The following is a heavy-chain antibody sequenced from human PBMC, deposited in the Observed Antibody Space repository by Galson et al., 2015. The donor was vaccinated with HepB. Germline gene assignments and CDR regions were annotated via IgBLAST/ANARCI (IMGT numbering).Heavy chain of an antibody. Sequence: SLRLSCAASGFTFSSYAMSWVRQAPGKGLEWVSAISGSGGSTYYADSVKGRFTISRDNSKNTLYLQMNSLRAEDTAVYYCATSPGGTKRKGYCSGGSCYSGGYYYYGMDVWGQGTTVTVSS. CDR3: ATSPGGTKRKGYCSGGSCYSGGYYYYGMDV. D-gene: IGHD2-15*01. CDR1: GFTFSSYA. J-gene: IGHJ6*02. V-gene: IGHV3-23*01. CDR2: ISGSGGST.